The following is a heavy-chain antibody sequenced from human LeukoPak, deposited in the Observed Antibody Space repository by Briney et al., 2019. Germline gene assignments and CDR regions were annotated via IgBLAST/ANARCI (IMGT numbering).Heavy chain of an antibody. CDR3: ARGPGEGDAFDI. CDR2: ISYDGSNK. D-gene: IGHD2-2*01. CDR1: GFTFSSYA. J-gene: IGHJ3*02. Sequence: PGGSLRLSCAASGFTFSSYAMHWVRQAPGKGLEWVAVISYDGSNKYYADSVKGRFTISRDNSKNTLYLQMNSLRAEDTAVYYCARGPGEGDAFDIWGQGTMVTVSS. V-gene: IGHV3-30*04.